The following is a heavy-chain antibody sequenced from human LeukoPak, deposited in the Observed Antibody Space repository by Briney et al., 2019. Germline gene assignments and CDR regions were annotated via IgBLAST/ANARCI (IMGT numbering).Heavy chain of an antibody. CDR1: GYTFTGYY. Sequence: ASVKVSCKASGYTFTGYYMHWVRQAPGQGLERMGWINPNSGGTNYAQKFQGRVTMTRDTSISTAYMELSRLRSDDTAVYYCARVWHYYDSSGYALGYWGQGTLVTVSS. D-gene: IGHD3-22*01. V-gene: IGHV1-2*02. J-gene: IGHJ4*02. CDR3: ARVWHYYDSSGYALGY. CDR2: INPNSGGT.